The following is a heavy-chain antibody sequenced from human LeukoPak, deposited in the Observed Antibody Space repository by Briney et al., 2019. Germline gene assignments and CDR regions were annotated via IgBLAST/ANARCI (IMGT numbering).Heavy chain of an antibody. CDR2: IKQDGSEK. V-gene: IGHV3-7*01. J-gene: IGHJ4*02. CDR1: GFTFSSYW. D-gene: IGHD6-19*01. CDR3: AKGAVAGTVPRYFDY. Sequence: GGSLRLSCAASGFTFSSYWMSWVRQAPGKGLEWVANIKQDGSEKYYVDSVKGRFTISRDNSKNTLYLQMNSLRAEDTAVYYCAKGAVAGTVPRYFDYWGQGTLVTVSS.